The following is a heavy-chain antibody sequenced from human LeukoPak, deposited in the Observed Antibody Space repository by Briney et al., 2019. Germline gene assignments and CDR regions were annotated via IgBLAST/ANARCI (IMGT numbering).Heavy chain of an antibody. CDR3: ARDIVMVTYWFDP. V-gene: IGHV1-2*02. CDR2: INPNNGDA. CDR1: GYTFTGYY. J-gene: IGHJ5*02. D-gene: IGHD5-18*01. Sequence: ASVKVSCKASGYTFTGYYIQWVRQAPGQGLEWMGWINPNNGDANYAQKFQGRVTMTRDTSITTAYMELSRLRSDDTAVYYCARDIVMVTYWFDPWGQGTLVTVSS.